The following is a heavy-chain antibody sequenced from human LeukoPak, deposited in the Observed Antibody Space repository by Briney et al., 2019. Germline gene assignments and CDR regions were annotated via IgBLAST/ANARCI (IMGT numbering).Heavy chain of an antibody. J-gene: IGHJ4*02. CDR2: INHSGTT. Sequence: PSETLSLTCSFSGGSFSDFYWNWIRQPPGKGLEWIGEINHSGTTNYNPSLESRVTLSVDTSRSQFSLEVKSVTAADTAVYYCARGWGSSWYRHFDFWGQGSLITVSS. CDR3: ARGWGSSWYRHFDF. CDR1: GGSFSDFY. V-gene: IGHV4-34*01. D-gene: IGHD6-13*01.